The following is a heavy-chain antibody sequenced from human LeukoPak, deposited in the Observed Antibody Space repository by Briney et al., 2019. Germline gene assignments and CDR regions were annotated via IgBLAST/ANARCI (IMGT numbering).Heavy chain of an antibody. D-gene: IGHD4-17*01. CDR1: GGTFSSYA. J-gene: IGHJ6*03. Sequence: SVKVSCEAPGGTFSSYAISWVRQAPGQGLEWMGGIIPIFGTANYAQKFQGRVTITADESTSTAYMELSSLRSEDTAVYYCARGFYGDPGYYYYYMDVWGKGTTVTVSS. CDR3: ARGFYGDPGYYYYYMDV. CDR2: IIPIFGTA. V-gene: IGHV1-69*01.